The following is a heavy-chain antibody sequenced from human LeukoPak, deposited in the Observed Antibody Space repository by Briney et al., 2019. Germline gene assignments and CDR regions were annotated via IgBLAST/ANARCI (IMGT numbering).Heavy chain of an antibody. J-gene: IGHJ4*02. Sequence: GGSLRLSCAAPGLTFSSFGMHWVRQAPGKGLEWVAFIRYYDSAKYYADSVKGRFTISRDNSKNTLDLQMNSLKTEDTAVYYCTKGGYYFDYWGQGSLVTVSS. CDR1: GLTFSSFG. V-gene: IGHV3-30*02. CDR2: IRYYDSAK. D-gene: IGHD3-16*01. CDR3: TKGGYYFDY.